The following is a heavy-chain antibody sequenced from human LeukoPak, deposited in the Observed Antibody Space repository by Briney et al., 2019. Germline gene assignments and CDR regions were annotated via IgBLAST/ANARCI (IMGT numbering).Heavy chain of an antibody. CDR1: GGSISSYY. Sequence: SETLSLTCTVSGGSISSYYWSWIRQPPGKGLEWIGYIYYSGSTNYNPSLKSRVTISVDTSKNQFSLKLSSVTAADTAVYYCARSIVVVPAAMQGYYYYYMDVWGKGPTVTVSS. CDR3: ARSIVVVPAAMQGYYYYYMDV. D-gene: IGHD2-2*01. V-gene: IGHV4-59*08. CDR2: IYYSGST. J-gene: IGHJ6*03.